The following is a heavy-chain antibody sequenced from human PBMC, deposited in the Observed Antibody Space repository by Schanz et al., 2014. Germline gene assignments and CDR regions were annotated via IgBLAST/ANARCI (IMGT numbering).Heavy chain of an antibody. D-gene: IGHD6-13*01. Sequence: QVQVVQSGAEVKKPGASVKVSCKASGYTFTSYGISWVRQAPGQGLEWMGWINAGTGNTEYSQKFQGRVTITRDTLASTAYMEVSSLRSEDTAVYYCARSGSSNWYFFDYWGQGTLVTVSS. CDR3: ARSGSSNWYFFDY. CDR2: INAGTGNT. J-gene: IGHJ4*02. CDR1: GYTFTSYG. V-gene: IGHV1-18*01.